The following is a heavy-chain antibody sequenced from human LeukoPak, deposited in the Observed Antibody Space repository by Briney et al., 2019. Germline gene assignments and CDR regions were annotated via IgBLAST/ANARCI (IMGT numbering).Heavy chain of an antibody. D-gene: IGHD5-24*01. CDR1: GFAFSTYA. Sequence: GGSLRLSCAASGFAFSTYAMAWVRQAPGKGLEWVSGISGSGVYTYYPGAMKGRFTISRDNSKNSLYLQLNSLRVEDTALYYCAKALRSDGFNYEKALDVWGRGTTVTVSS. CDR2: ISGSGVYT. J-gene: IGHJ6*02. V-gene: IGHV3-23*01. CDR3: AKALRSDGFNYEKALDV.